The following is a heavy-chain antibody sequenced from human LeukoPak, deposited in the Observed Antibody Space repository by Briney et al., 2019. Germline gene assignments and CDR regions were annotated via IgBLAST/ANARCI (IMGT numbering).Heavy chain of an antibody. CDR3: ARDGELGPALY. Sequence: SVKVSCKTSGGTFSTSGINWVRQAPGQGLEWMGRIIPVLNVGHYARKFQGRVAITADKPTSTAYMELTSLRSEDTAVYYCARDGELGPALYWGLGSLVTVSS. J-gene: IGHJ4*02. D-gene: IGHD7-27*01. V-gene: IGHV1-69*04. CDR2: IIPVLNVG. CDR1: GGTFSTSG.